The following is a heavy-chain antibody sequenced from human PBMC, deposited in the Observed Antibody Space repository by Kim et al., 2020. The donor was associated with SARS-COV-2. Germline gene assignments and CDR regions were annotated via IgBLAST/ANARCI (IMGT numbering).Heavy chain of an antibody. Sequence: SETLSLTCTVSGGSISSYYWSWIRQPPGKGLEWIGYIYYSGSTNYNPSLKSRVTISVDTSKNQFSLKLSSVTAADTAVYYCARRSAARWLQPTYWYFDLWGRGTLVTVSS. D-gene: IGHD5-12*01. V-gene: IGHV4-59*08. CDR2: IYYSGST. J-gene: IGHJ2*01. CDR1: GGSISSYY. CDR3: ARRSAARWLQPTYWYFDL.